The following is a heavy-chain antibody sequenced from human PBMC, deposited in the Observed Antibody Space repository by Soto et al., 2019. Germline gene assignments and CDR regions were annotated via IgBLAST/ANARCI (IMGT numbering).Heavy chain of an antibody. D-gene: IGHD3-22*01. CDR1: RYSISSGYY. J-gene: IGHJ4*02. Sequence: SETLSLTCFVSRYSISSGYYWGWIRQPPGKGLEWIGSIFHGGTTYYNPSLKSRLTISVDTSKNQFSLTLSSVTAADTAVYYCARHADSSSYYYPFDYWGQGSLVTSPQ. CDR3: ARHADSSSYYYPFDY. V-gene: IGHV4-38-2*01. CDR2: IFHGGTT.